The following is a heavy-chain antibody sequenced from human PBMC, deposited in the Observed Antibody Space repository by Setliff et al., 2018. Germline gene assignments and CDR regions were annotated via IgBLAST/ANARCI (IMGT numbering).Heavy chain of an antibody. V-gene: IGHV4-61*09. J-gene: IGHJ4*02. Sequence: PSETLSLTCTVSGGSISSGSYYWSWIRQPAGKGLEWIGHIYTSGSTNYNPSLKGRVTISVDTSKNQFSLKLSSVTAADTAVYYCARDRGSGSYFLRYFDYWGQGTLVTVSS. CDR3: ARDRGSGSYFLRYFDY. CDR1: GGSISSGSYY. CDR2: IYTSGST. D-gene: IGHD1-26*01.